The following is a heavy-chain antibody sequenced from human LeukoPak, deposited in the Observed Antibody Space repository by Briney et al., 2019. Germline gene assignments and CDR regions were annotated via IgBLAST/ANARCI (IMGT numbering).Heavy chain of an antibody. Sequence: SETLSLTCTVSGGSISSGDYYWSWIRQPPGKGLEWIGYIYYSGSTNYNPSLKSRVTISVDTSKNQFSLKLSSVTAADTAVYYCARGLNSSGYYYVSFFFDYWGQGTLVTVSS. CDR2: IYYSGST. V-gene: IGHV4-61*08. CDR1: GGSISSGDYY. J-gene: IGHJ4*02. D-gene: IGHD3-22*01. CDR3: ARGLNSSGYYYVSFFFDY.